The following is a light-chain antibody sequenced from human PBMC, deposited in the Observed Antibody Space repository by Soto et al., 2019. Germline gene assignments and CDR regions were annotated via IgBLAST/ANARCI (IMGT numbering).Light chain of an antibody. Sequence: QSALTQPASVSGSPGQSITISCAGTSSDVGRYTYVSWYQQHPGKAPKLIIYDVYNRPSGVSNRFSGSKSGNTASLTISGRQAEDEADYYCTSYTSTSTPYVFGGGTKLTVL. CDR2: DVY. CDR3: TSYTSTSTPYV. V-gene: IGLV2-14*01. J-gene: IGLJ1*01. CDR1: SSDVGRYTY.